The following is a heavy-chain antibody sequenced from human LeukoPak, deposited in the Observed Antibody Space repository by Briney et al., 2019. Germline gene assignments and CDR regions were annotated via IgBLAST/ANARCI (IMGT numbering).Heavy chain of an antibody. CDR3: ASHSPGRAYYYYMDV. Sequence: GESLKISCKGSGYSFTSYWIGWVRQMPGKGLEWMGIIYPGDSDTRYSPSFQGQVTISADKSISTAYLQWSSLKASDTAMYYCASHSPGRAYYYYMDVWGKGTTVTVSS. J-gene: IGHJ6*03. CDR1: GYSFTSYW. CDR2: IYPGDSDT. V-gene: IGHV5-51*01.